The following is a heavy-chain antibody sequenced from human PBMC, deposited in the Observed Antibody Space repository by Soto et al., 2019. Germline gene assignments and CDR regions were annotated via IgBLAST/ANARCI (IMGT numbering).Heavy chain of an antibody. Sequence: EVQLLQSGGGLVQPGGSLSLSCAASGFNFSSYAMSWVRQAPGKGLEWVSGISGSGDSTYYADYVKGRFTISRDNSKNALHPQMNSPRADDTAVYYCAKRGSRSQFDYWCPGTLVTVST. CDR2: ISGSGDST. V-gene: IGHV3-23*01. CDR1: GFNFSSYA. CDR3: AKRGSRSQFDY. D-gene: IGHD1-26*01. J-gene: IGHJ4*02.